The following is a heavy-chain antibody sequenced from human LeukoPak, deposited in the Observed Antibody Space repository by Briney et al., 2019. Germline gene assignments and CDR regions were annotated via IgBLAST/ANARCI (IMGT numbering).Heavy chain of an antibody. Sequence: GGSLRLSCAASGFTFSSYGMHWVRQAPGKALEWVSFIRAHGGDKYCADSVKGRFTISRDNSKNTLSLQITSLRNEDTAVYYCVRDRDWAFDYWGQGTLVTVSS. CDR2: IRAHGGDK. V-gene: IGHV3-30*02. J-gene: IGHJ4*02. D-gene: IGHD3-9*01. CDR1: GFTFSSYG. CDR3: VRDRDWAFDY.